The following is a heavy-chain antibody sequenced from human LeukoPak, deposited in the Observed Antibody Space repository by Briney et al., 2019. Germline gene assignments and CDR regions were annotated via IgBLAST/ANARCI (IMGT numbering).Heavy chain of an antibody. V-gene: IGHV4-59*08. D-gene: IGHD6-13*01. Sequence: PSETLSLTCTVSGGSISSYYWSWIRQPPGKGLEWIGYIYYSGSTNYNPSLKSRVTISVDTSKNQFSLKLSSVTAADTAVYYCARREIAAAGHYWYFDLWGRGTLVTVSS. CDR1: GGSISSYY. CDR2: IYYSGST. CDR3: ARREIAAAGHYWYFDL. J-gene: IGHJ2*01.